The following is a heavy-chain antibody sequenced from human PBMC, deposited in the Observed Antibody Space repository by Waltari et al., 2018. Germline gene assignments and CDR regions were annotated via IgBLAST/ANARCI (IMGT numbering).Heavy chain of an antibody. V-gene: IGHV3-53*02. D-gene: IGHD2-8*02. CDR3: ACGFGNDGVYLAY. CDR2: IYSSDNA. Sequence: EVRLVETGGGLVQPGGSLRLSCAASDFSVRTNYMTWVRQAPGKGLECVSSIYSSDNAYYAGSVKVRFTISRDNSMNTLFLQMNSLRAEDTAVYYCACGFGNDGVYLAYWGQGALVTVSS. CDR1: DFSVRTNY. J-gene: IGHJ4*02.